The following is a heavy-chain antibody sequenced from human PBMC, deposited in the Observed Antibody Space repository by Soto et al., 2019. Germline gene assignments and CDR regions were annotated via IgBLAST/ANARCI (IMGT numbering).Heavy chain of an antibody. V-gene: IGHV3-23*01. D-gene: IGHD3-3*01. CDR1: GFTFSSYA. CDR3: AKLIWSGYYENVYFDY. CDR2: ISGRGGGT. Sequence: GSLRLSCAASGFTFSSYAMSWVRQAPGKGLEWVSAISGRGGGTYYADSVKGRFTISRDNSKNTLYLQMNSLRAEDTAVYYCAKLIWSGYYENVYFDYWGQGILVTVSS. J-gene: IGHJ4*02.